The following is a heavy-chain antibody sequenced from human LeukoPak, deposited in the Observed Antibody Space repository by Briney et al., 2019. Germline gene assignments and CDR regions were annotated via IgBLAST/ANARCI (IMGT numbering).Heavy chain of an antibody. J-gene: IGHJ4*02. D-gene: IGHD3-10*01. CDR3: ARNTAPRRYYGSGSYDY. CDR2: ISSSSSTI. V-gene: IGHV3-48*04. CDR1: GFTFNSYS. Sequence: GGSLRLSCAASGFTFNSYSMNWVRQAPGKGLEWVSYISSSSSTIYYADSVKGRFTISRDNAKNTLYLQMNSLRAEDTAVYYCARNTAPRRYYGSGSYDYWGQGTLVTVSS.